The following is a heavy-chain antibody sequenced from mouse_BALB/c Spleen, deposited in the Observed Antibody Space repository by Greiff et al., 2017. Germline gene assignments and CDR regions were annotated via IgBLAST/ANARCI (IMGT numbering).Heavy chain of an antibody. CDR3: ARDWPYYYGSSYHYYAMDY. CDR1: GFSLTGYG. V-gene: IGHV2-6-7*01. CDR2: IWGDGST. J-gene: IGHJ4*01. Sequence: VKVEESGPGLVAPSQSLSITCTVSGFSLTGYGVNWVRQPPGKGLEWLGMIWGDGSTDYNSALKSRLSISKDNSKSQVFLKMNSLQTDGTARYYCARDWPYYYGSSYHYYAMDYWGQGTSVTVSS. D-gene: IGHD1-1*01.